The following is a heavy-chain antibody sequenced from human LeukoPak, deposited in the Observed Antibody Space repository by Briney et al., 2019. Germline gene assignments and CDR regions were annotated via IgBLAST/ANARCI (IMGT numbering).Heavy chain of an antibody. V-gene: IGHV1-2*02. CDR2: INPNSGGT. D-gene: IGHD6-19*01. CDR3: ARPEYLSIAVAGAGY. J-gene: IGHJ4*02. Sequence: ASVKVSCKASGYTFTGYYMHWVRQAPGQGLEWMGWINPNSGGTNYAQKFQGRVTMTRDTSISTAYMELSRLRSDDTAVYYCARPEYLSIAVAGAGYWGQGTLVTVSS. CDR1: GYTFTGYY.